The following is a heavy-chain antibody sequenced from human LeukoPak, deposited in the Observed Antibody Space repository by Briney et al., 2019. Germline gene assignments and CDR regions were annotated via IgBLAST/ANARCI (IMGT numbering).Heavy chain of an antibody. Sequence: SETLSLTCTVSGDPISSYYWSWIRQPPGKALEWIGYIYYSGSTNYNPSLKSRVTISVDTSKNQFSLKLSSVTAADTAVYYCARGRYYGPYWFDPWGQGTLVTVSS. V-gene: IGHV4-59*01. J-gene: IGHJ5*02. D-gene: IGHD3-10*01. CDR1: GDPISSYY. CDR3: ARGRYYGPYWFDP. CDR2: IYYSGST.